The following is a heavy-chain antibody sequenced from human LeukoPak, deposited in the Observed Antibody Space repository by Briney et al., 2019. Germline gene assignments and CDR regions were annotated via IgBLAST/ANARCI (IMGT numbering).Heavy chain of an antibody. Sequence: GASVKVSCKASGYTFTGYYMHWVRQAPGQGLEWMGWINPNSGGTNYAQKFQGRVTMTRDTSISTAYMELSRLRSDDTAVYYCARTVRGYSAYGSFDYWGQGTLVTVSS. CDR2: INPNSGGT. CDR3: ARTVRGYSAYGSFDY. V-gene: IGHV1-2*02. J-gene: IGHJ4*02. CDR1: GYTFTGYY. D-gene: IGHD5-12*01.